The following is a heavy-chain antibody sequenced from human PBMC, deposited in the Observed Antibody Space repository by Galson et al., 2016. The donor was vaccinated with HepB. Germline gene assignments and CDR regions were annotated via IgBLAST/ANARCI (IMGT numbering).Heavy chain of an antibody. CDR3: ARVGYFDSTGPFDY. V-gene: IGHV1-2*02. CDR1: GYTFTGYY. Sequence: SVKVSCKASGYTFTGYYMHWVRQAPGQGLEWMGWINLNSGGADYAQKFQGRITLTRDTSTSTAYMELSSLRSDDTAVFYCARVGYFDSTGPFDYWGQGSLVTVSS. D-gene: IGHD2-8*02. CDR2: INLNSGGA. J-gene: IGHJ4*02.